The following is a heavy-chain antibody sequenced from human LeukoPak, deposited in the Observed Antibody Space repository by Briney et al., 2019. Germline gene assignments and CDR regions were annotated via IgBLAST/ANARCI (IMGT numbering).Heavy chain of an antibody. CDR3: ARHNARAGVVVPAAIGY. V-gene: IGHV4-30-4*01. CDR1: GDSITSGDYY. D-gene: IGHD2-2*02. CDR2: CHYGGNT. J-gene: IGHJ4*02. Sequence: SETLSLTCTISGDSITSGDYYWSWIRQPPGKGLEWIEYCHYGGNTFYSPSLKSRVTISVDTSKNEFSLKLSSVTAADTAVYYCARHNARAGVVVPAAIGYWGQGTLVTVSS.